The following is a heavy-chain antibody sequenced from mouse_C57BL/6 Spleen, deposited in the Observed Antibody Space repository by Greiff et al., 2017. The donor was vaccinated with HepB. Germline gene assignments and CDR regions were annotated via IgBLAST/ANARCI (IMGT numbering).Heavy chain of an antibody. CDR2: IHPNSGST. CDR3: ARSDDYDLGWYFDV. Sequence: QVQLQQPGAELVKPGASVKLSCKASGYTFTSYWMHWVKQRPGQGLEWIGMIHPNSGSTNYNEKFKSKATLTVDKSSSTAYMQLSSLTSEDSAVYYCARSDDYDLGWYFDVWGTGTTVTVSS. CDR1: GYTFTSYW. J-gene: IGHJ1*03. D-gene: IGHD2-4*01. V-gene: IGHV1-64*01.